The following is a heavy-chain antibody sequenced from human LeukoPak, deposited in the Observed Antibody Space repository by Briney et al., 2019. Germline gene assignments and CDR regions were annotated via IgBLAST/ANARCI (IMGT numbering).Heavy chain of an antibody. Sequence: GGSLRLSCAASGFTFSSYAMSWVRQAPGKGLEWGSAISGSGGSTYYADSVKGRFTISRDNSKNTLYLQMNSLRAEDRAVYYCAXVXEQXLVPNWLFDYWGQGTLVTVSS. D-gene: IGHD6-19*01. CDR1: GFTFSSYA. J-gene: IGHJ4*02. V-gene: IGHV3-23*01. CDR3: AXVXEQXLVPNWLFDY. CDR2: ISGSGGST.